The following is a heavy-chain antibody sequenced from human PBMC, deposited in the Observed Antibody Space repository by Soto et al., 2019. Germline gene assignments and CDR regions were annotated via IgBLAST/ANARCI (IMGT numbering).Heavy chain of an antibody. V-gene: IGHV1-18*01. Sequence: QVQLVQSGAEVKKPGASVKVSCKASGYTFTNYGITWVRQAPGQGLEWMGWISGYNGNTNYAQKFQGRVTMTTDTSTSTAYMDLRSLRSDDTAVYYCVREASHYFDYWGQGTLVTVSS. J-gene: IGHJ4*02. CDR3: VREASHYFDY. CDR2: ISGYNGNT. CDR1: GYTFTNYG.